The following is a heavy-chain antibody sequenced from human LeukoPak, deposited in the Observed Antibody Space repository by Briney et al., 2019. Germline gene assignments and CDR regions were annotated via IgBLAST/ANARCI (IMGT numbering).Heavy chain of an antibody. D-gene: IGHD3-3*01. Sequence: GASVKVSCKASGYTFTSYDINWVQQATGQGLEWMGWMNPNSGNTGYAQKFQGRVTMTRNTSISTAYMELSSLRSEDTAVYYCARAFRGIFGVFEAFDIWGQGTMVTVSS. CDR2: MNPNSGNT. J-gene: IGHJ3*02. CDR1: GYTFTSYD. V-gene: IGHV1-8*01. CDR3: ARAFRGIFGVFEAFDI.